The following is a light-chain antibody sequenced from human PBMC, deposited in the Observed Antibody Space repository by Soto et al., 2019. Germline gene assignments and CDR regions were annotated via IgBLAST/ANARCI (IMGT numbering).Light chain of an antibody. CDR2: DAS. Sequence: DNVLTQSPAPLSLSPGGRATLSRRARQSVGSSLAWYQQKPGQAPRLLIYDASNRASGIPARFSGSGSGTDFTLTISSLEPEDFAVYYCQQRSNWPWTFGQGTKVDIK. J-gene: IGKJ1*01. CDR1: QSVGSS. CDR3: QQRSNWPWT. V-gene: IGKV3-11*01.